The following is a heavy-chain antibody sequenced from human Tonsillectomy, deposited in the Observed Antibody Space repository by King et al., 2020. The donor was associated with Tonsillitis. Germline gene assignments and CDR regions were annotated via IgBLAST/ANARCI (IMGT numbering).Heavy chain of an antibody. V-gene: IGHV3-21*01. J-gene: IGHJ6*02. D-gene: IGHD6-6*01. CDR3: ARSEYSSSSYGMDV. Sequence: VQLVESGGGLVKPGGSLRLSCVASGFTISSYSMNWVRQAPGKGLEWVSSISSSSSYIYYTDSVKGRFTISRDNAKNSLYLQMNSLRAEDTAVYSCARSEYSSSSYGMDVRGQGTTVTVSS. CDR2: ISSSSSYI. CDR1: GFTISSYS.